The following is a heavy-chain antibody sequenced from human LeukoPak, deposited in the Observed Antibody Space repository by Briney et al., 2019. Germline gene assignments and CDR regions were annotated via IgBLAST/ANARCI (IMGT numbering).Heavy chain of an antibody. CDR1: GGSISSYY. Sequence: SETLSLTCIVSGGSISSYYWSWIRQPPGKGLEWIGDIYYSGSTNYNPSLKSRVTISVDTSKNQFSLKLSSVTAADTAVYYCARFRGYSRSGLDYWGQGTPVTVSS. CDR3: ARFRGYSRSGLDY. J-gene: IGHJ4*02. D-gene: IGHD1-26*01. CDR2: IYYSGST. V-gene: IGHV4-59*01.